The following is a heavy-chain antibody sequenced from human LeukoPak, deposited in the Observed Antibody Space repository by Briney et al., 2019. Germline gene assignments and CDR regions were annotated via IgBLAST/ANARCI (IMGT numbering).Heavy chain of an antibody. CDR1: GFTISTYW. Sequence: GGSLRLSCAAPGFTISTYWMHWVRQAPGKGLVWVSRIHSDGTYTNYADSVKGRFTISRDNAKNILYLQMNSLRAEDTAVYYCARDKETATTADLGFWGQGTLVTVSS. CDR3: ARDKETATTADLGF. J-gene: IGHJ4*02. D-gene: IGHD5-24*01. CDR2: IHSDGTYT. V-gene: IGHV3-74*01.